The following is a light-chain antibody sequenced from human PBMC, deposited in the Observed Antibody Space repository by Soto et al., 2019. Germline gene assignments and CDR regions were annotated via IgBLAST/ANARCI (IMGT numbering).Light chain of an antibody. Sequence: EIVLTQSPGTLSLSPGERAAISCRASQSVGNNFLGWYQQKPGQSPSLLIYHASNRATGIPDRFSGTASGTDFTLIISRLEPEDFAVYYCHQYASSPLTFGGGTKVEIK. CDR2: HAS. V-gene: IGKV3-20*01. CDR1: QSVGNNF. J-gene: IGKJ4*01. CDR3: HQYASSPLT.